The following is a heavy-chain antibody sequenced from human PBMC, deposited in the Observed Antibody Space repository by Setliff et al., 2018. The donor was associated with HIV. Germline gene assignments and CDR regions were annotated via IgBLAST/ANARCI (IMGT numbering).Heavy chain of an antibody. CDR1: GYRFTTYN. V-gene: IGHV1-46*01. J-gene: IGHJ4*02. Sequence: ASVKVSCKASGYRFTTYNIHWVRQGPGQGLEWMGMINTSGGSPNYAQKFQGRVTMTMNTSTKTVYVEVTSLTSADTAVYYCARWYGFHSSSSVLGFWGQGTLVTVSS. CDR2: INTSGGSP. CDR3: ARWYGFHSSSSVLGF. D-gene: IGHD6-6*01.